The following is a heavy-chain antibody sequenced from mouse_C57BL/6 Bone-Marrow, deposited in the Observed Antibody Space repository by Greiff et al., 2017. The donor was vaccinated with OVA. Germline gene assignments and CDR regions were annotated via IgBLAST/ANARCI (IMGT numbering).Heavy chain of an antibody. CDR1: GFTFSDYG. Sequence: DVHLVESGGGLVQPGGSLKLSCAASGFTFSDYGMAWVRQAPRTGPEWVAFISNLAYSIYYADTVKGRFTISRENAKNTLYREMSSLRSEDTAMYYCARHVGDGYFLYAMDYWGQGTSVTVSS. J-gene: IGHJ4*01. CDR3: ARHVGDGYFLYAMDY. V-gene: IGHV5-15*01. D-gene: IGHD2-3*01. CDR2: ISNLAYSI.